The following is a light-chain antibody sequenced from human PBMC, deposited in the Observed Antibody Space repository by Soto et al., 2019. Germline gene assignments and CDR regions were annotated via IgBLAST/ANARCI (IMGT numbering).Light chain of an antibody. CDR2: SNN. CDR3: AAWDDSLNGVV. CDR1: SSNIGSNT. V-gene: IGLV1-44*01. Sequence: QSVLTQPPSASGTPGQRVTISCYGSSSNIGSNTVNWYQQLPGTAPKLLIYSNNQRPSGVPDRFSGSKSGTSASLAISGLHSEDEAAYYCAAWDDSLNGVVFGGGTKLTVL. J-gene: IGLJ2*01.